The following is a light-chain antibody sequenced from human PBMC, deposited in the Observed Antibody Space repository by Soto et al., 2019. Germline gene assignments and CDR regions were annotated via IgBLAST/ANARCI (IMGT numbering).Light chain of an antibody. Sequence: EIVLTQSPGTLSLSPGERATLSCRASQSVNSTSLAWYQQKPGQPPRLLIFGASSRATDIPDRFSGSGSGTDFTLTISRLELDDYAVYYYYQQDNSPPKHTFGQGTKLEI. CDR3: YQQDNSPPKHT. CDR2: GAS. CDR1: QSVNSTS. V-gene: IGKV3-20*01. J-gene: IGKJ2*01.